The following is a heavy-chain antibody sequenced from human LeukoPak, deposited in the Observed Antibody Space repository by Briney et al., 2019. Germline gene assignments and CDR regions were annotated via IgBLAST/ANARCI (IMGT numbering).Heavy chain of an antibody. J-gene: IGHJ5*02. CDR2: IKQDGSEK. CDR1: GFTFSSYW. D-gene: IGHD2-2*01. Sequence: PGGSLRLSCAASGFTFSSYWMSWVRQAPGKGLEWVANIKQDGSEKYYVDSVKGRFTISRDNAKNSLYLQMNSLRAEDTAVYYCARVARTSPRYCSSTSCYAWFDPWGQGTLVTVSS. V-gene: IGHV3-7*01. CDR3: ARVARTSPRYCSSTSCYAWFDP.